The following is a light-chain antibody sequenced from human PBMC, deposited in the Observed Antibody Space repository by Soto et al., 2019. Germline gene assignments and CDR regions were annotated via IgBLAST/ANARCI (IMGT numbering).Light chain of an antibody. J-gene: IGKJ1*01. CDR2: DAS. CDR3: QQFAISTT. V-gene: IGKV1-5*01. Sequence: DIQMTQSPSTLSSSLVDRVTITCRTSQSISRWLAWYQQKPGKAPKVLIYDASNLESGVPSRFSGSGSGTEFTLTISSLQTDDFATYYCQQFAISTTFGQGTKVDIK. CDR1: QSISRW.